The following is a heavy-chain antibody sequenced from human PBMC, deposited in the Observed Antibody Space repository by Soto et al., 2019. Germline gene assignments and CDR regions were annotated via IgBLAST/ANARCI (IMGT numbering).Heavy chain of an antibody. CDR3: ATLGGFDF. J-gene: IGHJ3*01. Sequence: EGQLLQSGGGLVQPGESLRVSCAASGFTFSSSGMSWVRQAPGKGLEWVSSISVRGDYRYYADSVKGRFTISRDNSKNTLYLQMNSLTAEDTAVYYCATLGGFDFWGQGTMVAVSS. CDR1: GFTFSSSG. CDR2: ISVRGDYR. V-gene: IGHV3-23*01. D-gene: IGHD2-15*01.